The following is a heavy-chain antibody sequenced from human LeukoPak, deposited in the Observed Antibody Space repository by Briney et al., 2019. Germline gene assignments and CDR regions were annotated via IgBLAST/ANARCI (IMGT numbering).Heavy chain of an antibody. D-gene: IGHD2-21*02. CDR3: AREVFCAGDCYPGYFDF. CDR2: IYSGGTT. Sequence: GGSLRLSCAASGFNVRSNYMGWVRQAPGKGLEWVSIIYSGGTTSYADSVRGRFTISRDNSKKMLYLQMHSLGAEDTAVYYCAREVFCAGDCYPGYFDFWGQGTLVTVSS. CDR1: GFNVRSNY. V-gene: IGHV3-66*01. J-gene: IGHJ4*02.